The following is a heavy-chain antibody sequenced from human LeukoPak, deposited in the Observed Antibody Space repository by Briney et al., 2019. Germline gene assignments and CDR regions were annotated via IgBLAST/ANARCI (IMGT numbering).Heavy chain of an antibody. D-gene: IGHD3-3*01. CDR3: AKDWSGDYNWSDP. V-gene: IGHV3-30*02. J-gene: IGHJ5*02. CDR1: GFTFSSFG. CDR2: IYPDGNNK. Sequence: GGSLRLSCGASGFTFSSFGMHWVRQAPGKGLEWVACIYPDGNNKDYADSVKGRFIISRDNSKNTLFLQMNSLRPEDTAVYYCAKDWSGDYNWSDPWGQGTLVIVSS.